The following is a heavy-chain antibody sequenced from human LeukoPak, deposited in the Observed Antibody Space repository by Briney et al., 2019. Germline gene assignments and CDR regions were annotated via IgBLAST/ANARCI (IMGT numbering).Heavy chain of an antibody. CDR2: ISGSGGST. J-gene: IGHJ4*02. Sequence: PGGSLRLSCAASGFTFSSYAMSWVRQAPGKGLEWVSAISGSGGSTYYADSVKGRFTISRDNSKNTLYLQMNSLRAEDTAVYYCAKDPTPYYYDSSGDYFDYWGQGTLVTVSS. CDR1: GFTFSSYA. CDR3: AKDPTPYYYDSSGDYFDY. D-gene: IGHD3-22*01. V-gene: IGHV3-23*01.